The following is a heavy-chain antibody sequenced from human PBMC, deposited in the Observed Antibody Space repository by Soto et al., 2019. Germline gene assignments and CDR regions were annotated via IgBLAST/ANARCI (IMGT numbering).Heavy chain of an antibody. D-gene: IGHD3-22*01. CDR3: ARDGEYDSGGPPPY. Sequence: QVQLQESGPGLVKPSGTLSLTCAVSGGSISSSNWWSWVRQPPGKGLEWIGEIYHSGSTNYNPSLTSRVNITIATSKEQFHLILSSVTDADTAVSYCARDGEYDSGGPPPYWGQGTLVTVSS. J-gene: IGHJ4*02. CDR2: IYHSGST. CDR1: GGSISSSNW. V-gene: IGHV4-4*02.